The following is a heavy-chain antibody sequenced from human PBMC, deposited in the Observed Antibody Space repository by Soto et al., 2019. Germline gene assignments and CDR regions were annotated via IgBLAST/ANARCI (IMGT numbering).Heavy chain of an antibody. Sequence: SVKVSCKASGVTFSSYAISWVRQAPGQGLEWMGGIIPIFGTANYAQKFQGRVTITADESTSTAYMELSSLRSEDTAVYYCARLAGSYGRYYGMDVWGQGTTVTVSS. V-gene: IGHV1-69*13. CDR1: GVTFSSYA. CDR2: IIPIFGTA. D-gene: IGHD3-10*01. J-gene: IGHJ6*02. CDR3: ARLAGSYGRYYGMDV.